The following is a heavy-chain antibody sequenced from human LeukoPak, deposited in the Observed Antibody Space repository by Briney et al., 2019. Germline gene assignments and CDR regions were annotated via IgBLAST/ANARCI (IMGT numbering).Heavy chain of an antibody. CDR3: ARDLLYCSSTSCYARNFDY. CDR2: INPSGGST. CDR1: GYTFTSHY. V-gene: IGHV1-46*01. J-gene: IGHJ4*02. Sequence: ASVKVSCKASGYTFTSHYMHWVRQAPGQGLEWMGIINPSGGSTSYAQKFQGRVTMTRDTSTSTVYMELSSLRSEDTAVYYCARDLLYCSSTSCYARNFDYWGQGTLVTVSS. D-gene: IGHD2-2*01.